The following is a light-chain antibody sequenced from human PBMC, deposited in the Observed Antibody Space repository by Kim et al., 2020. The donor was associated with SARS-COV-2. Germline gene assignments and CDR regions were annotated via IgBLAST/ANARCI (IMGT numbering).Light chain of an antibody. CDR2: QDS. Sequence: VSPGQTASITCSGDKLGDKYGCWYQQKPGQSPVLVIYQDSKRTSGIPERFSGSNSGNTATLTISGTQAMDEADYYCQAWDSSTVVFGGGTQLTVL. CDR3: QAWDSSTVV. J-gene: IGLJ2*01. CDR1: KLGDKY. V-gene: IGLV3-1*01.